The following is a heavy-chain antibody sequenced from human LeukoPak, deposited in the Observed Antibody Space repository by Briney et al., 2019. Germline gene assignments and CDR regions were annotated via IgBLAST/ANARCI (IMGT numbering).Heavy chain of an antibody. J-gene: IGHJ5*02. CDR2: IKEDGSEK. V-gene: IGHV3-7*01. CDR3: ARAFS. D-gene: IGHD3-16*01. Sequence: GGSLRLSCAASGFTFSSQWMSGDRQAPGKGLEWVANIKEDGSEKSYVDSVKGRFTISRDNAKNSLYLQMNSLRAEDTAVYYCARAFSWGQGTLVTVSS. CDR1: GFTFSSQW.